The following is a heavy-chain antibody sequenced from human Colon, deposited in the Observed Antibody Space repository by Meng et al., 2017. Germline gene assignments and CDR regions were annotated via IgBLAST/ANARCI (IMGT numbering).Heavy chain of an antibody. CDR3: ERETSTAATGNNYNYAVDV. V-gene: IGHV1-69*04. D-gene: IGHD1-7*01. CDR2: IIPTLGIT. J-gene: IGHJ6*01. Sequence: SVKVSCKASGGTFYTDSISWVRQAPGQGLEWRGRIIPTLGITNYAQKFQGRVTISADSSTNTAWLEVSSLRSEETDGYYCERETSTAATGNNYNYAVDVWGQGTTVTVSS. CDR1: GGTFYTDS.